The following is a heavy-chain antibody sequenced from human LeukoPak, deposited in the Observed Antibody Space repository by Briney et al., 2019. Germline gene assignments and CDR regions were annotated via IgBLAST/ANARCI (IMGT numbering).Heavy chain of an antibody. V-gene: IGHV4-59*01. Sequence: TSETLSLTCSVSGGSMSNYYWNWIRQPPGKGLEWIGYMFYTGSGKYNPSLKSRVTISVDTSKRQISLKLTSVTAADTAVYYCATNLPGYSYGYWVAWGQGTLVTVST. CDR2: MFYTGSG. J-gene: IGHJ5*02. D-gene: IGHD5-18*01. CDR3: ATNLPGYSYGYWVA. CDR1: GGSMSNYY.